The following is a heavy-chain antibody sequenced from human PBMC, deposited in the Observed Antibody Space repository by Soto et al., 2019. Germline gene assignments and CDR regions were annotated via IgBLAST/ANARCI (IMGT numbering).Heavy chain of an antibody. V-gene: IGHV1-18*01. CDR3: ARDPPDDSSGYFSLDY. J-gene: IGHJ4*02. CDR1: GYTFTIYG. Sequence: ASVKVSCKASGYTFTIYGISWVRQAPGQGLEWMGWISAYNGNTNYAQKLQGRVTMTTDTSTSTAYMELRSLRAEDTAVYYCARDPPDDSSGYFSLDYWGQGTLVTVSS. D-gene: IGHD3-22*01. CDR2: ISAYNGNT.